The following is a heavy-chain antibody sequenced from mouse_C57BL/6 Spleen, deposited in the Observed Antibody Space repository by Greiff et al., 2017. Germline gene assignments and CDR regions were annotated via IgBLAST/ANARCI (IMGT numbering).Heavy chain of an antibody. CDR2: ISYDGSN. J-gene: IGHJ2*01. V-gene: IGHV3-6*01. D-gene: IGHD2-2*01. CDR1: GYSITSGYY. CDR3: ARGGGYDGFDY. Sequence: EVKLMESGPGLVKPSQSLSLTCSVTGYSITSGYYWNWIRQFPGNKLEWMGYISYDGSNNYNPSLKNRISITRDTSKNQFFLKLNSVTTEDTATYYCARGGGYDGFDYWGQGTTLTVSS.